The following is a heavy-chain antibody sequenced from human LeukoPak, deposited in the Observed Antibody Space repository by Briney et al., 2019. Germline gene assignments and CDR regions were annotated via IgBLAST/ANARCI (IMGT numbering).Heavy chain of an antibody. CDR2: IQQDGSEK. J-gene: IGHJ4*02. V-gene: IGHV3-7*01. Sequence: GGSLRLSCAASGFTFSSYWMSWVRQAPRKGLEWVANIQQDGSEKYYVDSVKGRFTISRDNAKNSLYPQMNSLRAEDTAVYYCARDGSSWCYFDYWGQGTLVTVSS. D-gene: IGHD6-13*01. CDR1: GFTFSSYW. CDR3: ARDGSSWCYFDY.